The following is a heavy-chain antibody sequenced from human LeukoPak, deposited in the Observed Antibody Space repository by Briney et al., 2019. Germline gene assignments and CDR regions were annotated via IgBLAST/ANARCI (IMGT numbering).Heavy chain of an antibody. Sequence: GGSLRLSCAASGFTFSTYAMSWVRQAPGKGLEWVSAISGSGDNTYYADSVKGRFTISRDNSENTLYLQMNSLRAEDTAVYYCARDFTLPDYWGQGTLVTVSS. CDR3: ARDFTLPDY. V-gene: IGHV3-23*01. J-gene: IGHJ4*02. CDR2: ISGSGDNT. CDR1: GFTFSTYA.